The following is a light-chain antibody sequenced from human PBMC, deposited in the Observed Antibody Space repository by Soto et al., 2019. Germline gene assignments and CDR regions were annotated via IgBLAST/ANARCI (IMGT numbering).Light chain of an antibody. Sequence: DIQMTQSPSSLSAPIRQGVTICGRSSQSIDSSLAWYQQKPGKAKKVVITKEYILEGGVKSRFSGSVSGIEFTLTISNMQPEDFATYYCKQYKDYPLTFGGGTKVDIK. CDR2: KEY. CDR3: KQYKDYPLT. CDR1: QSIDSS. V-gene: IGKV1-5*03. J-gene: IGKJ4*01.